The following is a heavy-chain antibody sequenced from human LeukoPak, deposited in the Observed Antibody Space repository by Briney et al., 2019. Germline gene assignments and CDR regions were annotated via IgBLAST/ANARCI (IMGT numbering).Heavy chain of an antibody. Sequence: GGSLRLSCAASGFTFSSYAMSWVRQAPGKGLEWVSAISGSGGSTYYADSVKGRFTISRDNSKNTLYLQMNSLRAEDTAVYYCAKARSLYYHDSSGYYIDYWGQGTLVTVSS. V-gene: IGHV3-23*01. D-gene: IGHD3-22*01. CDR3: AKARSLYYHDSSGYYIDY. J-gene: IGHJ4*02. CDR2: ISGSGGST. CDR1: GFTFSSYA.